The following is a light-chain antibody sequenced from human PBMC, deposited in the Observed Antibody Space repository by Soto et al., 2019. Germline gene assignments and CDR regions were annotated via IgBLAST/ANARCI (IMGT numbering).Light chain of an antibody. CDR3: QPYNNWPLT. CDR1: QGIGDT. J-gene: IGKJ4*01. Sequence: EVVMRQSPATLSXXPXXXATLSCRASQGIGDTLAWYQHKPGQTPRLLIYDTSTRATGVPTRFSGSRSGAEFTLTINSLQSEDFAVYYCQPYNNWPLTFGGGTKVEIK. V-gene: IGKV3-15*01. CDR2: DTS.